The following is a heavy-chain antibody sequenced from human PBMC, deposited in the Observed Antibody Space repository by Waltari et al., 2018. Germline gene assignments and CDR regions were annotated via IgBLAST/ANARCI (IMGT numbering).Heavy chain of an antibody. J-gene: IGHJ6*03. CDR3: ARNLLTSRDYYYYYYMDV. CDR2: ISSSSSYI. CDR1: GFTFSSYS. V-gene: IGHV3-21*01. Sequence: EVQLVESGGGLVKPGGSLRLSCAASGFTFSSYSMNWVRQAPGKGLEWVSSISSSSSYIYDADSVKGRFTISRDNAKNSLYLQMNSLRAEDTAVYYCARNLLTSRDYYYYYYMDVWGKGTTVTISS. D-gene: IGHD1-20*01.